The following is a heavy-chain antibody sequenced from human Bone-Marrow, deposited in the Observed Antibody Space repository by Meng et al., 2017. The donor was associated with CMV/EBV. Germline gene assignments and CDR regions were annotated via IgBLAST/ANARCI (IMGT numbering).Heavy chain of an antibody. J-gene: IGHJ5*02. D-gene: IGHD2-2*01. V-gene: IGHV1-8*01. CDR3: ARGKLYCSSTSCSNWFDP. Sequence: GSVMVSCKASGYTFTSYDINRLRQATGQGLEWMGWMNPNSGNTGYAQKFQGRVTMTRNTSISTAYMELSSLRSEDKAVYYCARGKLYCSSTSCSNWFDPWGQGTLVTVSS. CDR1: GYTFTSYD. CDR2: MNPNSGNT.